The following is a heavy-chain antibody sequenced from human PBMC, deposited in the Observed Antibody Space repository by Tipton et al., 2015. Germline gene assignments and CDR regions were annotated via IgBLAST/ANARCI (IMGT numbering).Heavy chain of an antibody. V-gene: IGHV5-51*01. CDR1: GYTFTNYW. CDR2: IYPGDSDA. CDR3: ARQRDDYFDL. Sequence: QSGAEVKKSGESLIISCKASGYTFTNYWIGWVRQMPGKGLEWMGIIYPGDSDARVSPSFQGQVTISADKSISTAYLQWSSLRASDSAMFYCARQRDDYFDLWGQGTLVTVSA. J-gene: IGHJ4*02. D-gene: IGHD2-21*02.